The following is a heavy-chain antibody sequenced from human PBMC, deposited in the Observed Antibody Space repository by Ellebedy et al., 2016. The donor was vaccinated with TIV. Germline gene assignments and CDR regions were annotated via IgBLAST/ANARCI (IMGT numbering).Heavy chain of an antibody. J-gene: IGHJ4*02. V-gene: IGHV3-74*01. D-gene: IGHD2-2*01. Sequence: GGSLRLSCAAFGFTFTSYWMHWVRQAPGKELVWVSRIKGDGSSAGYADSVKGRFTISRDNAKNTLYLQMNSLRAEDTAVYYCARGGLTAASDYWGQGTLVTVSS. CDR3: ARGGLTAASDY. CDR1: GFTFTSYW. CDR2: IKGDGSSA.